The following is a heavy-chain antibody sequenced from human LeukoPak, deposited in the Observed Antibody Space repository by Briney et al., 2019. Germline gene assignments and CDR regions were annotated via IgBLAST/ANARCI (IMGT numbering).Heavy chain of an antibody. D-gene: IGHD3-10*01. CDR3: ARDRDYYGSGSYQDVDY. CDR2: ISAYNGNT. CDR1: GYTFTSYG. V-gene: IGHV1-18*01. Sequence: GASVKVSCKASGYTFTSYGISWVRQAPGQGLEWMGWISAYNGNTNCAQKLQGRVTMTTDTSTSTAYMELRSLRSDDTAVYYCARDRDYYGSGSYQDVDYWGQGTLVTVSS. J-gene: IGHJ4*02.